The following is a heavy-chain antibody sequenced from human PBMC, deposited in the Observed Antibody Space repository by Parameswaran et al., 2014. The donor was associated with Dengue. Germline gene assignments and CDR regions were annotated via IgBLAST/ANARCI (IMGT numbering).Heavy chain of an antibody. J-gene: IGHJ4*02. D-gene: IGHD5-12*01. CDR3: ARFARTVAIDY. V-gene: IGHV1-2*02. CDR2: INPNSGGT. Sequence: WVRQAPGQGLEWMGWINPNSGGTNYAQKFQGRVTMTRDTSISTAYMELSRLRSDDTAVYYCARFARTVAIDYWGQGTLVTVSS.